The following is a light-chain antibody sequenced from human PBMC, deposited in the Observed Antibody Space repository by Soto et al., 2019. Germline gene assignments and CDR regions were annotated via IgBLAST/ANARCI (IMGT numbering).Light chain of an antibody. CDR1: HSVNSH. CDR3: QQYKNWPL. V-gene: IGKV3-15*01. J-gene: IGKJ5*01. Sequence: MMMTHSPATFSVSPGERVTLSFRASHSVNSHVAWYQQKPGQAPRLLLYGASTRATGIPVRFSGSGFGTEFTLTISSLQSEDFAVYYCQQYKNWPLFGQGTRLEI. CDR2: GAS.